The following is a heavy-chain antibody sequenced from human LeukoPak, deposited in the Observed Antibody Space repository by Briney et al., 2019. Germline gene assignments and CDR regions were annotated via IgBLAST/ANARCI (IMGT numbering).Heavy chain of an antibody. CDR2: INHSGST. CDR1: GGSFSGSY. CDR3: ARGRHSSIAARRSFDY. J-gene: IGHJ4*02. V-gene: IGHV4-34*01. Sequence: SETLSLTCAVYGGSFSGSYWSCIRQPPGKGLEWIGEINHSGSTNYNPSLKSRVTISVDTSKNQFSLKLSSVTAADTAVYYCARGRHSSIAARRSFDYWGQGTLVTVSS. D-gene: IGHD6-6*01.